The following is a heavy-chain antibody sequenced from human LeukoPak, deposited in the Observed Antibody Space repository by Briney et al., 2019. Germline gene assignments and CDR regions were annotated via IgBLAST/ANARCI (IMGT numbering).Heavy chain of an antibody. CDR2: IYYSGST. Sequence: SGTLSLTRMVSVGSIISYHWSAMRPPPGKGLEWIGYIYYSGSTNYNPSIKSRVTISVDTSKNQFSLKLSSVSAADRAVYCCARDDYYEGGFDYWGQGTLVTVS. D-gene: IGHD3-22*01. CDR3: ARDDYYEGGFDY. J-gene: IGHJ4*02. V-gene: IGHV4-59*01. CDR1: VGSIISYH.